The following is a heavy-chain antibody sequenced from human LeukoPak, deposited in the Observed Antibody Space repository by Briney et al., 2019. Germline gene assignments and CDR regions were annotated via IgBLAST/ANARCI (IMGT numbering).Heavy chain of an antibody. Sequence: PSETLSLTCTVAGDSISSSNYYWGWIRQPPGKGLEWIGSICYTENASYNPCLKSPAPISVDTSKNQFSLKLSSVTAAATAAFYCASVSASFSSSYGRFYHYYMDVWGKGTTVTVSS. D-gene: IGHD6-6*01. J-gene: IGHJ6*03. CDR2: ICYTENA. CDR3: ASVSASFSSSYGRFYHYYMDV. V-gene: IGHV4-39*07. CDR1: GDSISSSNYY.